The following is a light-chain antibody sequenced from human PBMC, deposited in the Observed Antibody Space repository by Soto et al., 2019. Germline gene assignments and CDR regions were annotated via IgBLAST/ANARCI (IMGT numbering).Light chain of an antibody. CDR2: EVS. Sequence: QSALTQPASVSGSPGQSITISCTGTSSDVGSYNLVSWYQQHPGKAPKLMISEVSNRPSGVSNRFSGSKSGNTASLTISGLQAEDEADYYCSLYTGTSPPLVFGGGTKLTVL. CDR3: SLYTGTSPPLV. CDR1: SSDVGSYNL. J-gene: IGLJ3*02. V-gene: IGLV2-14*02.